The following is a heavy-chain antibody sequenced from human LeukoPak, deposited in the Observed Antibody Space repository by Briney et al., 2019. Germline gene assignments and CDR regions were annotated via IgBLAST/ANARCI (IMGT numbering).Heavy chain of an antibody. Sequence: ASVKVSCKASGYTFTSYGISWVRQAPGQGLEWLGWISAYNGNTNYAQKLQGRVTMTTDTSTSTAYMELRSLRSDDTAVYYCARDRVTVYPDTGSGMYYYYGMDVWRQGTTVTVS. CDR1: GYTFTSYG. D-gene: IGHD5-18*01. CDR2: ISAYNGNT. J-gene: IGHJ6*02. CDR3: ARDRVTVYPDTGSGMYYYYGMDV. V-gene: IGHV1-18*01.